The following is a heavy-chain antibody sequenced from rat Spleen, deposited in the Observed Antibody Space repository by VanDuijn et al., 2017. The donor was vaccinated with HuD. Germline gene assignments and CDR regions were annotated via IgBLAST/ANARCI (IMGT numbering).Heavy chain of an antibody. CDR1: GYSITSNY. CDR2: INSAGTT. CDR3: GVSEGTHYYLPFPS. Sequence: EVQLQESGPGLVKPSQSLSLTCSVTGYSITSNYWGWIRKFPGSKLEWMGYINSAGTTVYNPSLKSRISITRETTRNQFSLQVNSVTTEDTPPFYSGVSEGTHYYLPFPSWSQGTLVTVAS. D-gene: IGHD1-12*02. J-gene: IGHJ3*01. V-gene: IGHV3-3*01.